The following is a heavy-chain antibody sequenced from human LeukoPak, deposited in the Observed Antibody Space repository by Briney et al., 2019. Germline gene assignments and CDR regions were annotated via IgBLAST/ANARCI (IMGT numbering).Heavy chain of an antibody. J-gene: IGHJ3*02. CDR1: GGSISNYY. Sequence: KPSETLSLTCSVSGGSISNYYWSWIRQSPGERLEWIGYIFYSGSTNYNPSLKSRVTLSVDTSKNQFSLKLSSVTAADTAVYYCARASGWYAFDIWGQGTMVTVSS. CDR3: ARASGWYAFDI. CDR2: IFYSGST. D-gene: IGHD6-19*01. V-gene: IGHV4-59*01.